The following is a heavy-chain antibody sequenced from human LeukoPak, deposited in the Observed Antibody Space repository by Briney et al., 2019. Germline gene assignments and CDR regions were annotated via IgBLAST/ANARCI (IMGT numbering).Heavy chain of an antibody. CDR2: IYTSGST. V-gene: IGHV4-4*07. Sequence: SSETLSLTCTASGGSISSYYWSWVRQPAGKGLEWIGRIYTSGSTNYNPSLKSRVTMSVDTSKNQFSLKLSSVTAADTAVYYCARAGTRESPYWDWGQGTLVTVSS. J-gene: IGHJ4*02. CDR1: GGSISSYY. CDR3: ARAGTRESPYWD. D-gene: IGHD2-8*02.